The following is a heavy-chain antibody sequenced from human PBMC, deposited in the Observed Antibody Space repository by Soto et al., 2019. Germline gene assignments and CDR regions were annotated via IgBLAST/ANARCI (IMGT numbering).Heavy chain of an antibody. V-gene: IGHV5-51*01. CDR3: ARVAYGPTPLYFDY. D-gene: IGHD4-17*01. Sequence: PGESLKISCKGSGYSFTSYWIGWVRQMPGTGLEWMGSIYAGDSDSRYSPSFQGQVTISADKSISTAYLQLSSLKASDTAMYYCARVAYGPTPLYFDYWGQGTPVTRLL. J-gene: IGHJ4*02. CDR2: IYAGDSDS. CDR1: GYSFTSYW.